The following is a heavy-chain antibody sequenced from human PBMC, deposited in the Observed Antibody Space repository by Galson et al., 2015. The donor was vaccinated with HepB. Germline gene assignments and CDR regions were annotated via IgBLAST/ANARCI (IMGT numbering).Heavy chain of an antibody. CDR2: IYYSGTT. D-gene: IGHD1-14*01. J-gene: IGHJ4*02. CDR3: ARGRYPYYFDY. Sequence: QVQLQESGPGLVKPSETLSLNCSVSGGSISSHYWSWIRQSPGKGLEWIGYIYYSGTTNYNPSLKSRVAISVATSKTQFSLKLSSVIAADAAVYYCARGRYPYYFDYWGRGTLVTVSS. V-gene: IGHV4-59*11. CDR1: GGSISSHY.